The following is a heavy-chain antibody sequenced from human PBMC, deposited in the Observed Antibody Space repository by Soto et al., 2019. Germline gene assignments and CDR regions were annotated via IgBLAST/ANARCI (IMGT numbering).Heavy chain of an antibody. CDR1: GGSISSYY. CDR3: ARGSGIAAAGQTKILRLYYYYGMDV. V-gene: IGHV4-59*01. J-gene: IGHJ6*02. D-gene: IGHD6-13*01. CDR2: IYYSGST. Sequence: SETLSLTCTVSGGSISSYYWGWIRQPPGKGLEWIGYIYYSGSTNYNPSLKSRVTISVDTSKNQFSLKLSSVTAADTAVYYCARGSGIAAAGQTKILRLYYYYGMDVWGQGTTVTVSS.